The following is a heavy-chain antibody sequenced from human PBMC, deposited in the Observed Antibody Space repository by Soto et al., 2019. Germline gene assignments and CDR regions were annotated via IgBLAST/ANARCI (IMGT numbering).Heavy chain of an antibody. CDR1: GGTFSSYA. D-gene: IGHD6-13*01. CDR3: AARRGEQLFRGMDV. V-gene: IGHV1-69*12. J-gene: IGHJ6*04. CDR2: IITIFGTA. Sequence: QVQLVQSGAEVKKPGSSVKVSCKASGGTFSSYAISWVRQAPGQGLEWMGGIITIFGTANYAQKFQGRVTITAHESTSAAYMGLSSLISVGTAVYYCAARRGEQLFRGMDVWGKGTTVTVSS.